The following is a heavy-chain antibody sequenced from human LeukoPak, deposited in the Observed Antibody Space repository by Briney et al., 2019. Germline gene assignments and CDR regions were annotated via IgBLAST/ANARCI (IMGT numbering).Heavy chain of an antibody. J-gene: IGHJ6*02. CDR1: GFTFSSYW. V-gene: IGHV3-74*01. CDR2: IGSDGST. Sequence: GGSLRLSCAASGFTFSSYWMHWVRQPPGKGLEWVSGIGSDGSTHYEESVKGRFAISRDNSKSTLYLQMNSLRAEDTALYYCGKDSHFYVAMDVWGQGTTVTVS. D-gene: IGHD2/OR15-2a*01. CDR3: GKDSHFYVAMDV.